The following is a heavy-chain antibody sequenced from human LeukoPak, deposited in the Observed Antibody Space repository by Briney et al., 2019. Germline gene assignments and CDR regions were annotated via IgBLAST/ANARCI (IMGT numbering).Heavy chain of an antibody. D-gene: IGHD3-10*01. V-gene: IGHV3-23*01. Sequence: AGGSLRLSCAASGFTFSSYAMSWVRQAPGKGLEWVSAISGSGGSTYYADSVKGRFTISRDNSKNTLYLQMNSLRAEDTAVYYCAKGAGFYYYGSGSYYNEPDAYFDYWGQGTLVTVSS. J-gene: IGHJ4*02. CDR1: GFTFSSYA. CDR3: AKGAGFYYYGSGSYYNEPDAYFDY. CDR2: ISGSGGST.